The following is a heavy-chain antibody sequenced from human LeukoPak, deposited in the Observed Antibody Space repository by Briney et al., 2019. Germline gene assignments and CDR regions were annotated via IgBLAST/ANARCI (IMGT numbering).Heavy chain of an antibody. D-gene: IGHD5-18*01. CDR1: GFTFSDYY. CDR3: ARDRGDTYYFDY. V-gene: IGHV3-11*06. J-gene: IGHJ4*02. Sequence: GGSLRLSCAASGFTFSDYYMSWIRQAPGKGLEWVSYISSSSSYTNYADSVKGRFTISRDNAKNSLYLQMNSLGAEDTAVYYCARDRGDTYYFDYWGQGTLVTVSS. CDR2: ISSSSSYT.